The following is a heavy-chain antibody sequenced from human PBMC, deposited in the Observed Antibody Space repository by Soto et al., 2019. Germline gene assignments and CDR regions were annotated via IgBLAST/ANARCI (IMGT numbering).Heavy chain of an antibody. Sequence: PSETLSLTCVVSGGSLSDYFWSWIRQPPGMALEWIGEINHLGSINYNPSLKSRVTMSVDTSKNQFSLTLNSVTAADTATYYCARGGISHWAYFYYMDVWHRGTTVTVSS. V-gene: IGHV4-34*01. CDR3: ARGGISHWAYFYYMDV. D-gene: IGHD2-21*01. CDR2: INHLGSI. J-gene: IGHJ6*03. CDR1: GGSLSDYF.